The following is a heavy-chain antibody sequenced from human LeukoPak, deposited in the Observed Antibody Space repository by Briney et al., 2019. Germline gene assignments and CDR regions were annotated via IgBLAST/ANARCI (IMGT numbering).Heavy chain of an antibody. CDR1: GGSISSYY. J-gene: IGHJ6*02. CDR3: ARLAAGGKGYYGMDV. CDR2: IYYSGST. Sequence: PSETLSLTCTVSGGSISSYYWSWIRQPPGKGLEWIGYIYYSGSTNYNPSLKSRVTISVDTSKNQFSLKLSSVTAADTAVYYCARLAAGGKGYYGMDVWGQGTTVTVS. V-gene: IGHV4-59*08. D-gene: IGHD4-23*01.